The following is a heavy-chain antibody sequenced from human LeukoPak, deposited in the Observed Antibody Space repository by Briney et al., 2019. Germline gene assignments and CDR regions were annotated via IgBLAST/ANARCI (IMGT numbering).Heavy chain of an antibody. CDR1: GYSFTSYW. V-gene: IGHV5-51*01. CDR3: ARLWDGSYNFDY. J-gene: IGHJ4*02. D-gene: IGHD1-26*01. CDR2: IYPGDSDT. Sequence: GEAPEISCQGSGYSFTSYWIGWVRQMPGKGLEWMGIIYPGDSDTRYSPSFQGQVTISADKSISTAYLQWSSLKASDTAMYYCARLWDGSYNFDYWGQGTPVTVSS.